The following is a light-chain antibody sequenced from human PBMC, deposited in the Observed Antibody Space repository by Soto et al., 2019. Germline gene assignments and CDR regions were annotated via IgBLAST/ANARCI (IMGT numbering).Light chain of an antibody. CDR3: QQSYRTPIT. J-gene: IGKJ5*01. CDR1: QSVSSSY. V-gene: IGKV3D-20*02. Sequence: ELVLTQSPGTLSLSPGQRATLSCRASQSVSSSYLAWYQQKPGQAPRLLIYDASNRATGIPARFSGSGSGTDFTLTISSLQPEDFATYYCQQSYRTPITFGQGTRLE. CDR2: DAS.